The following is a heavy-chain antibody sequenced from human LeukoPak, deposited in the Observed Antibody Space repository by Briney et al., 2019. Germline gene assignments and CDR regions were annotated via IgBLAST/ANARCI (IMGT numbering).Heavy chain of an antibody. J-gene: IGHJ3*02. D-gene: IGHD3-22*01. CDR2: ISGRSNNI. V-gene: IGHV3-48*02. CDR1: GFTFSTYG. CDR3: ARVSYDSSGYYRKAFDI. Sequence: PGGSLRLSCAASGFTFSTYGMNWVRQAPGKGLEWLSYISGRSNNIYYADSVKGRFTISRDNAKNSLYLQLNSLRDEDTAVYYCARVSYDSSGYYRKAFDIWGQGTMVTVSS.